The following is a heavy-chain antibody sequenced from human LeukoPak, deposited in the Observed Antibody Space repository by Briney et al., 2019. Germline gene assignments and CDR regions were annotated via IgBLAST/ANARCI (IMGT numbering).Heavy chain of an antibody. V-gene: IGHV3-20*04. Sequence: GGSLRLSCAASGFTFGDYGMSWVRQAPGKGLEWVSGINWNGGSTGYADSVKGRFTISRDNAKNSLYLQMNSLRAEDTALYYCARDPPDSGSYSADGYWGQGTLVTVSS. CDR1: GFTFGDYG. J-gene: IGHJ4*02. CDR3: ARDPPDSGSYSADGY. D-gene: IGHD1-26*01. CDR2: INWNGGST.